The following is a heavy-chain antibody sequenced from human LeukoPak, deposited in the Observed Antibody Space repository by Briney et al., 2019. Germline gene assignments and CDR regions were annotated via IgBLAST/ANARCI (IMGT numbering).Heavy chain of an antibody. CDR3: ARRGVYSSSWYDY. D-gene: IGHD6-13*01. CDR1: GYSFTSYW. Sequence: GESLQISCKGSGYSFTSYWIGWVRQMPGKGLEWMGIICPGDSDATYSPSFQGQVTISADKSISTAYLQWSSLKASDTAMYYCARRGVYSSSWYDYWGQGTLVTVSS. J-gene: IGHJ4*02. V-gene: IGHV5-51*01. CDR2: ICPGDSDA.